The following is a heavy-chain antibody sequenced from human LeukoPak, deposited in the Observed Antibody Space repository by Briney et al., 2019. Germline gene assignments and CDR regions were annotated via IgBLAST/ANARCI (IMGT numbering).Heavy chain of an antibody. D-gene: IGHD3-3*01. J-gene: IGHJ3*02. CDR1: GFTFDDYG. V-gene: IGHV3-20*04. CDR3: ARVEGSITIFGVVIRSFDAFDI. CDR2: IKWNGGST. Sequence: GGSLRLSCADSGFTFDDYGMAWVRQAPGKGREGVSGIKWNGGSTGYADSVKGRFTISRDNAKNSLYLQMNSLRAEDTAVYYCARVEGSITIFGVVIRSFDAFDIWGQGTMVTVSS.